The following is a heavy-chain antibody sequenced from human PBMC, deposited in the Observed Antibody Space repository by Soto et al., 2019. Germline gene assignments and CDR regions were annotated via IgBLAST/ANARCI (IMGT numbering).Heavy chain of an antibody. V-gene: IGHV3-21*01. CDR1: GFTFSSYS. CDR2: ISSSSSYI. J-gene: IGHJ6*03. Sequence: GGSLRLSCAASGFTFSSYSMNWVRQAPGKGLEWVSSISSSSSYIYYADSVKGRFTISRDNAKNSLYLQMNSLRAEDTAVYYCARDSGSSSFYYYYYMDVWGKGTTVTVSS. D-gene: IGHD6-6*01. CDR3: ARDSGSSSFYYYYYMDV.